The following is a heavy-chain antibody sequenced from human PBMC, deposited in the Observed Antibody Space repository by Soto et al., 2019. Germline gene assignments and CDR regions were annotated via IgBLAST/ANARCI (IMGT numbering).Heavy chain of an antibody. D-gene: IGHD3-3*01. J-gene: IGHJ4*02. V-gene: IGHV3-49*03. Sequence: GGSLRLSCTASGFTFGDYAMSWFRQAPGKGLEWVGFIRSKAYGGTTEYAASVKGRFTISRDDSKSIAYLQMNSLKTEDTAAYYCTSTYYDFWSGLDYWGQGTLVTVSS. CDR1: GFTFGDYA. CDR2: IRSKAYGGTT. CDR3: TSTYYDFWSGLDY.